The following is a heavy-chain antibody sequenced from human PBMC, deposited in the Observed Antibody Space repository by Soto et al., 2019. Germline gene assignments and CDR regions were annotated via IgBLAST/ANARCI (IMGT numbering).Heavy chain of an antibody. Sequence: QVQLQESGPGLVKPSATLSLTCTVSGGSISSYYWSWIRQPPGKGLEWIGYIYYSGSTNYNPSLKSRVTISVDTSKNQFSLKLSSVTAADTAVYYCARTGAAAAGQFDYWGQGTLVTVSS. J-gene: IGHJ4*02. D-gene: IGHD6-13*01. CDR1: GGSISSYY. CDR3: ARTGAAAAGQFDY. V-gene: IGHV4-59*08. CDR2: IYYSGST.